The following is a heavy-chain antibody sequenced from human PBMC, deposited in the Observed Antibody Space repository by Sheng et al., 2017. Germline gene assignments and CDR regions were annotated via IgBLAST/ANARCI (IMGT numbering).Heavy chain of an antibody. CDR2: IYHSGST. CDR1: GYSISSGYY. V-gene: IGHV4-38-2*02. Sequence: QVQLQESGPGLVKPSETLSLTCTVSGYSISSGYYWGWIRQPPGKGLEWIGSIYHSGSTYYNPSLKSRVTISVDTSKNQFSLKLSSVTAADTAVYYCARDQGDDFWSGINYYMDVWGQGTTVTVSS. J-gene: IGHJ6*03. D-gene: IGHD3-3*01. CDR3: ARDQGDDFWSGINYYMDV.